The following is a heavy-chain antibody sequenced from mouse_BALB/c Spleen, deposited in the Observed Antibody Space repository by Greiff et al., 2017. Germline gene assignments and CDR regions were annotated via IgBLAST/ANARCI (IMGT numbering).Heavy chain of an antibody. V-gene: IGHV1-5*01. CDR2: IYPGNSDT. Sequence: EVQLQQSGTVLARPGASVKMSCKASGYSFTSYWMHWVKQRPGQGLEWIGAIYPGNSDTSYNQKFKGKAKLTAVTSASTAYMELSSLTNEDSAVYYCTLSFITTVVATPDYWGQGTTLTVSS. D-gene: IGHD1-1*01. CDR3: TLSFITTVVATPDY. CDR1: GYSFTSYW. J-gene: IGHJ2*01.